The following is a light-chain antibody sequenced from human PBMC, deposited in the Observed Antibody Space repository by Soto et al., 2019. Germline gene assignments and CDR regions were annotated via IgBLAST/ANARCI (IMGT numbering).Light chain of an antibody. J-gene: IGKJ5*01. CDR1: QDITNY. CDR2: DAS. V-gene: IGKV1-33*01. CDR3: QQYDDIPPT. Sequence: DIQMTQSPSSLTASVGDSVTITCQASQDITNYLNWYQQKPGKAPKLLIYDASNLEPGVPSRFSGRGSGTDFTFSISSLQPEDIATYYCQQYDDIPPTFGQGTRLDSK.